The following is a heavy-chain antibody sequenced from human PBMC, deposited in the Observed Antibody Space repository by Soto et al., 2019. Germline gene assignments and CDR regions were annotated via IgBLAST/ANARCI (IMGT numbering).Heavy chain of an antibody. J-gene: IGHJ3*02. CDR2: IYYSGST. Sequence: PSETLSLTCAVSGGSISSGGYSWSWIRQPPGKGLEWIGSIYYSGSTYYNPSLKSRVTISVDTSKNQFSLKLSSVTAADTSVYYCARTIMITFGGVIAIWGQGTMVTVSS. CDR3: ARTIMITFGGVIAI. CDR1: GGSISSGGYS. V-gene: IGHV4-30-2*03. D-gene: IGHD3-16*01.